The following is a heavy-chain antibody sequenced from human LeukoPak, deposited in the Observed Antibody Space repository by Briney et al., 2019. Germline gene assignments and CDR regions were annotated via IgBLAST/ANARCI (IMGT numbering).Heavy chain of an antibody. V-gene: IGHV3-33*06. CDR3: AKRSYSSSWYEDPFDY. Sequence: GGSLRLSCAASGFTFSSYGMHWVRQAPGKGLEWVAVIWYDGSNKYYADSVKGRFTISRDNSKNTLHLQMNSLRAEDTAVYYCAKRSYSSSWYEDPFDYWGQGTLVTVSS. CDR2: IWYDGSNK. CDR1: GFTFSSYG. D-gene: IGHD6-13*01. J-gene: IGHJ4*02.